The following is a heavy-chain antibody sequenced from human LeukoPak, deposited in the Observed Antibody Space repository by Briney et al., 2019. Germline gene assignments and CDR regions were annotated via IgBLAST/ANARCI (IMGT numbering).Heavy chain of an antibody. CDR3: ARDRLGSNSN. CDR2: IYSGGST. CDR1: EFTFSSYG. Sequence: PGGSLRLSCAASEFTFSSYGMHWVRQAPGKGLEWVSLIYSGGSTYYADSVKGRFTISRDNSKNTLYLQMNSLRAEDTAVYYCARDRLGSNSNWGQGTLVTVSS. D-gene: IGHD6-6*01. J-gene: IGHJ4*02. V-gene: IGHV3-53*01.